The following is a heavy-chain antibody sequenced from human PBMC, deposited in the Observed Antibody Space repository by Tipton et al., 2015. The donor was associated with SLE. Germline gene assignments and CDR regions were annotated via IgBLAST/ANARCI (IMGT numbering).Heavy chain of an antibody. Sequence: TLSLTCTVSGGSIRSSSYYWGWIRQPPGKGLEWIGSIYYSGSTYYNPSLKSRVTISVDTSKNQFSLKLSSVTAADTAVYYCARHVWVFDYWGQGTLVTVSS. CDR3: ARHVWVFDY. CDR1: GGSIRSSSYY. D-gene: IGHD5/OR15-5a*01. CDR2: IYYSGST. J-gene: IGHJ4*02. V-gene: IGHV4-39*01.